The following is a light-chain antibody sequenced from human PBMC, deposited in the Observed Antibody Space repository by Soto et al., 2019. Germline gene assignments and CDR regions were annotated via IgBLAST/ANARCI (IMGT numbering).Light chain of an antibody. J-gene: IGKJ2*01. CDR3: QQYYSTPHT. V-gene: IGKV4-1*01. CDR1: QSVLYSSNNKNY. Sequence: DIVMTQSPDSLAVSLGERATINCKSSQSVLYSSNNKNYLAWYQQKPGQPPKLLIYWASTRESGVPDPFSGSRSGTDFTLTISGLQAEDGAVYYCQQYYSTPHTFGQGTKLEIK. CDR2: WAS.